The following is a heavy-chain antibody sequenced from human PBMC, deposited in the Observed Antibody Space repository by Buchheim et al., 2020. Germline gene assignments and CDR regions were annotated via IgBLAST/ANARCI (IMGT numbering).Heavy chain of an antibody. Sequence: QVELQESGPGLVKPSETLSLTCTVSGGSMRTYYWSWIRQPPGKGLEWMGYIYYSGDTYYNPSLKSRVTISIDTSKSKFSLKLNSVTAADTAVYYCARGAGEVRGVITYYYGMDVWGQGTT. CDR3: ARGAGEVRGVITYYYGMDV. D-gene: IGHD3-10*01. CDR2: IYYSGDT. J-gene: IGHJ6*02. V-gene: IGHV4-59*12. CDR1: GGSMRTYY.